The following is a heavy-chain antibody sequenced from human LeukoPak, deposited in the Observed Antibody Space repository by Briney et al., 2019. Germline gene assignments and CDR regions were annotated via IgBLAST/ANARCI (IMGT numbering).Heavy chain of an antibody. V-gene: IGHV3-64D*06. J-gene: IGHJ3*01. D-gene: IGHD2-15*01. Sequence: GGSLRLSCSASGFPFNTYAIHWVRQAPGKGLEYVAGISSNGDNTDFADSAKGRFTISRDNSKSTLFLQMNSLRAEDTAVYFCTRDSALLGVAFDLWGQGTVDTVSS. CDR3: TRDSALLGVAFDL. CDR2: ISSNGDNT. CDR1: GFPFNTYA.